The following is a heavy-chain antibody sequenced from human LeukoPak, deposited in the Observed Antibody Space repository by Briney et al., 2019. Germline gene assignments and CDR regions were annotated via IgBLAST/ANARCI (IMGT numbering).Heavy chain of an antibody. J-gene: IGHJ4*02. Sequence: GGSLRLSCEVSGITVSNNYMNWVRQAPGKGLEWVSVIDSGGSTYYADSVKGRFTASRDISRNTVFLQLTGLRAEDTAIYYCARDWNGDYAFENWGQGTLVIVPS. CDR3: ARDWNGDYAFEN. V-gene: IGHV3-66*01. D-gene: IGHD1-1*01. CDR2: IDSGGST. CDR1: GITVSNNY.